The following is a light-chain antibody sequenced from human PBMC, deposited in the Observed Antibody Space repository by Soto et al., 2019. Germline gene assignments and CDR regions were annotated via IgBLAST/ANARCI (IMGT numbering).Light chain of an antibody. J-gene: IGLJ2*01. CDR2: DVT. CDR1: SSDIGDYDY. V-gene: IGLV2-14*01. Sequence: QSVLTQPASVSGSPGQSITISCTGTSSDIGDYDYVSWYQHLPGKAPKLLIFDVTHRPSGVSDRFSGSKSGNTASLTISGVRPEDEADYYCCSHTDTALDVVFGGGTKRTVL. CDR3: CSHTDTALDVV.